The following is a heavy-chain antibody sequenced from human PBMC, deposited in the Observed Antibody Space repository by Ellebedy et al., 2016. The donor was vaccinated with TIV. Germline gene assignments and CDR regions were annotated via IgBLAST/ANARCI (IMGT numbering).Heavy chain of an antibody. CDR3: ARDDERYGHYYYYYGMDV. D-gene: IGHD1-14*01. CDR2: ISSSSSTI. J-gene: IGHJ6*02. Sequence: GESLKISXAASGFTFSSYSMNWVRQAPGKGLEWVSYISSSSSTIYYADSVKGRFTISRDNAKNSLYLQMNSLRDEDTAVYYCARDDERYGHYYYYYGMDVWGQGTTVTVSS. CDR1: GFTFSSYS. V-gene: IGHV3-48*02.